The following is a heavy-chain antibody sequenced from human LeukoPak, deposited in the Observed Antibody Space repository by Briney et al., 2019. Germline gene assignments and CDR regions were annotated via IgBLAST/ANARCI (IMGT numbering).Heavy chain of an antibody. Sequence: SDPLSLPCTVSGHSISSYYWSWTRQPPGKGLEWLGYIYYSGSTNYNPSLKSRVTISVDTSKNQFSLKLSSVTAADTAVYYCACVQPSGYYYRGAFDIWGQGTMVTVSS. D-gene: IGHD3-22*01. J-gene: IGHJ3*02. CDR2: IYYSGST. CDR3: ACVQPSGYYYRGAFDI. CDR1: GHSISSYY. V-gene: IGHV4-59*07.